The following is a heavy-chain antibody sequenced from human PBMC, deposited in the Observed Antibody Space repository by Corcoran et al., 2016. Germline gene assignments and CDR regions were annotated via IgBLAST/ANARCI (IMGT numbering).Heavy chain of an antibody. Sequence: QVQLVESGGGLVNPGGSLRLSCSASGFTFSDHYMSWIRQAPGKGLEWVSHISSSGGTVYQVDSVKGRFIISRDNAKDSLYLQMNSRRAEDTAVYYCARRAATGRAFDIWGQGTTVSVS. V-gene: IGHV3-11*01. J-gene: IGHJ3*02. CDR3: ARRAATGRAFDI. CDR1: GFTFSDHY. CDR2: ISSSGGTV.